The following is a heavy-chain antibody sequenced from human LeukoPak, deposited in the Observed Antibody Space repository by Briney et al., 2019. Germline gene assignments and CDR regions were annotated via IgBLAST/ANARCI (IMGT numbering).Heavy chain of an antibody. Sequence: ASVKVSCKASGYTFTSYGISWVRQAPGQGLEWMGWISAYNGNTNYAQKLQGRVTMTTDTSTSTAYMELRSLRSDDTAVYYCASKSSAKSPADAPFDYWGQGTLVTVSS. J-gene: IGHJ4*02. CDR2: ISAYNGNT. D-gene: IGHD2-2*01. V-gene: IGHV1-18*01. CDR1: GYTFTSYG. CDR3: ASKSSAKSPADAPFDY.